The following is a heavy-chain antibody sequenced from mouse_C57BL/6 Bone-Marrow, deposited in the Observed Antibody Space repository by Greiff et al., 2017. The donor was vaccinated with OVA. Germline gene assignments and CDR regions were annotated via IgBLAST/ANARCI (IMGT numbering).Heavy chain of an antibody. CDR3: ARAYYGSSYDY. V-gene: IGHV5-16*01. J-gene: IGHJ2*01. D-gene: IGHD1-1*01. Sequence: DVKLVESEGGLVQPGSSMKLSCTASGFTFSDYYMAWVRQVPEKGLEWVANINYDGSSTYYLDSLKSRFIISRYNAKNILYLQMSSLKSEDTATYYCARAYYGSSYDYWGQGTTLTVSS. CDR2: INYDGSST. CDR1: GFTFSDYY.